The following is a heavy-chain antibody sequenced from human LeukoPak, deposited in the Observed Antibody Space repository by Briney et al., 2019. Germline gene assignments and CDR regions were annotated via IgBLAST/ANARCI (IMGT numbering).Heavy chain of an antibody. J-gene: IGHJ6*03. V-gene: IGHV3-21*01. CDR3: ARGAGTTFGEYYYYMDV. CDR2: TSSSGSYI. Sequence: GGSLRLSCAASGVTFSDSAMTWVRQVPVKGLEWVSSTSSSGSYIYYADSVKGRFTISRDNAKSSLYLEMNSLSADDTAVYHCARGAGTTFGEYYYYMDVWGKGTAVTVSS. D-gene: IGHD3-3*01. CDR1: GVTFSDSA.